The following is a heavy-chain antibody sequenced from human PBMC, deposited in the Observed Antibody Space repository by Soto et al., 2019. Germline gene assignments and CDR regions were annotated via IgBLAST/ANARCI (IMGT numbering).Heavy chain of an antibody. J-gene: IGHJ4*02. Sequence: ASVKVSCKASGYTFTSYGISWVRQAPGQGLEWMGWISAYNGNTNYAQKLQGRVTMTTDTSTSTAYMELRSLRSDDTAVYYCATAPSIAVAGTNFYWGQGTLVTVSS. CDR3: ATAPSIAVAGTNFY. CDR2: ISAYNGNT. CDR1: GYTFTSYG. V-gene: IGHV1-18*01. D-gene: IGHD6-19*01.